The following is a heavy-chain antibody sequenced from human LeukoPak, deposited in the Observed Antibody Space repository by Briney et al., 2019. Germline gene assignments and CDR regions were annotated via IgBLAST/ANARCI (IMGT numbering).Heavy chain of an antibody. V-gene: IGHV4-59*01. D-gene: IGHD6-13*01. CDR1: GGSISSYY. J-gene: IGHJ5*02. CDR2: IYYSGST. Sequence: PSETLSLTCTVSGGSISSYYWSWIRQPPGKGLEWIGYIYYSGSTNYNPSLKSRVTISVDTSKNQFSLKLSSVTAADTAVYYCARTRSSWYACFDPWGQGTLVTVSS. CDR3: ARTRSSWYACFDP.